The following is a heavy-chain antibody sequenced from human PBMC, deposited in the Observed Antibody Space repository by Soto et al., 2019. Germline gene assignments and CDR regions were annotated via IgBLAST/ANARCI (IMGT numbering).Heavy chain of an antibody. V-gene: IGHV1-69*13. D-gene: IGHD6-25*01. CDR1: GGTFSSYA. CDR2: IIPIFGTA. J-gene: IGHJ4*02. CDR3: ASPCTRAARRASWNY. Sequence: SVKVSCKASGGTFSSYAISWVRQAPGQGLEWMGGIIPIFGTANYAQKFQGRVTITADESRRTAYMELSSLRAGDAAVYYGASPCTRAARRASWNYWGQGTLVTGSS.